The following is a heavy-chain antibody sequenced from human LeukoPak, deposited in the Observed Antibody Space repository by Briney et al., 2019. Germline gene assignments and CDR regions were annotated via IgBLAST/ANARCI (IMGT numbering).Heavy chain of an antibody. CDR3: ARGHDYGDYAHFDY. CDR2: IYHSRST. CDR1: GGSISSSNW. J-gene: IGHJ4*02. D-gene: IGHD4-17*01. Sequence: TLSLTFAVSGGSISSSNWWRWVRQPPGKGVEWIGEIYHSRSTNYNLSPKSRVTISVDKSKNPFSLKLSSVTAADTAVYYCARGHDYGDYAHFDYWGQGTLVTVSS. V-gene: IGHV4-4*02.